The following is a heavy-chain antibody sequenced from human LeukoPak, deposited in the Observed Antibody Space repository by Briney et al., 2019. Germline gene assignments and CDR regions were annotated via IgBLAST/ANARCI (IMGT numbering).Heavy chain of an antibody. CDR1: GFTFDDYG. D-gene: IGHD6-19*01. CDR3: AKVAVADFDY. J-gene: IGHJ4*02. Sequence: GGSLRLSCAASGFTFDDYGMSWVRQAPGKGLEWVSAISGSGGSTYYADSVKGRFTISRDNSKNTLYLQMNSLRAEDTAVYYCAKVAVADFDYWGQGTLVTVSS. V-gene: IGHV3-23*01. CDR2: ISGSGGST.